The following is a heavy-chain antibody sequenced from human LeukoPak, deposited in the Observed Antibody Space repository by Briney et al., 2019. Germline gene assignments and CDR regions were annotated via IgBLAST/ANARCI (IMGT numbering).Heavy chain of an antibody. CDR3: AKDRRDYKAPDAFDI. V-gene: IGHV3-23*01. CDR2: IYAGGKI. D-gene: IGHD4-11*01. CDR1: GFIFSANT. J-gene: IGHJ3*02. Sequence: RPGGSLRLSCGASGFIFSANTLTWVRQAPGKGLEWVSSIYAGGKINYADSVKGRFTISRDDSKNTLYLQMNSLRAEDTAVYYCAKDRRDYKAPDAFDIWGQGTMVTVSS.